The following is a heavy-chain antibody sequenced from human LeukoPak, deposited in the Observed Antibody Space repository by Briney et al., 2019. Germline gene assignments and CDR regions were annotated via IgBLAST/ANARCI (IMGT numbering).Heavy chain of an antibody. Sequence: GGSLRLSCAASGFSFSSYNMNWVRQAPGKGPEWVSSITSSSSYIYYADSVKGRFTISRDNSKNTLFLQMNSLKPEDTAVYYCAKDRDDYVWGTHRSFDYWGQGTLVTVSS. CDR2: ITSSSSYI. J-gene: IGHJ4*02. V-gene: IGHV3-21*01. D-gene: IGHD3-16*02. CDR1: GFSFSSYN. CDR3: AKDRDDYVWGTHRSFDY.